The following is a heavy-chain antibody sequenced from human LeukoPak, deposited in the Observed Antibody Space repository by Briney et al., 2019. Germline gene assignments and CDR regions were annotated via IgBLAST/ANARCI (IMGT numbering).Heavy chain of an antibody. Sequence: KTSETLSLTCAVYGGSFSGYYWSWIRQPPGKGLEWIGEINHSGSTNYNPSLKSRVTISVDTSKNQFSLKLSSVTAEDTAVYYCASRGLTRYYFPFWGQGTLVTVSS. D-gene: IGHD3-10*01. CDR1: GGSFSGYY. J-gene: IGHJ4*02. V-gene: IGHV4-34*01. CDR2: INHSGST. CDR3: ASRGLTRYYFPF.